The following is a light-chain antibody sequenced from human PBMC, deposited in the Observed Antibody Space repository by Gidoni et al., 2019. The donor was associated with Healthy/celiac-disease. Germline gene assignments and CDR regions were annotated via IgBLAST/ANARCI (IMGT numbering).Light chain of an antibody. V-gene: IGKV3-11*01. CDR2: DTY. J-gene: IGKJ2*01. CDR3: QQRSNWPSYT. Sequence: EIVLTQSPATLSLSPGERATLSCRASQSVSSYLAWYQQKPGQAPRLLIYDTYNRATGIPARFSGSGSGTDFTLTISSLEPEDFAVYYCQQRSNWPSYTFGQXTKLEIK. CDR1: QSVSSY.